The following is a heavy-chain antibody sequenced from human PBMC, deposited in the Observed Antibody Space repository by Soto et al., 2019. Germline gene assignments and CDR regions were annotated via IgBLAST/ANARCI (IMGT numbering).Heavy chain of an antibody. CDR1: GFSLTTSGVG. CDR2: IYWDDDK. D-gene: IGHD3-10*01. CDR3: AHHPYYGLGSYSFDY. V-gene: IGHV2-5*02. Sequence: QITLKESGPTLVRPTQTLTLTCTFSGFSLTTSGVGVGWIRQPPGKALEWLAVIYWDDDKRYSSSLKSRLTITQDNSKNPVVLTMTNMDPVDTATYYCAHHPYYGLGSYSFDYWGQGTLVTVSS. J-gene: IGHJ4*02.